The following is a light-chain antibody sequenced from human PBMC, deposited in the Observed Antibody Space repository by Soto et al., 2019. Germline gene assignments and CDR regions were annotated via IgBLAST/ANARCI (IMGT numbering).Light chain of an antibody. J-gene: IGKJ4*01. CDR3: QRSYTSPVT. CDR2: AAS. CDR1: QTIDTY. V-gene: IGKV1-39*01. Sequence: DIQMTQSPSSLSVSVGDRVTITCRASQTIDTYLNWYEQKPGKAPKLLIYAASTLQSGVPSRFSGGGSGTDFTLTISSLQPEDFGTYYCQRSYTSPVTFGGGTKVDIK.